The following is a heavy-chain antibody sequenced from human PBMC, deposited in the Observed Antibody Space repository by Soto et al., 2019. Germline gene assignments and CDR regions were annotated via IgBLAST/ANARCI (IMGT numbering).Heavy chain of an antibody. V-gene: IGHV1-3*01. CDR3: ARGLGLYYFDY. CDR2: INAGKGDT. D-gene: IGHD1-26*01. Sequence: ASVKVSCKASGYIFSNYAIHWVCQAPGQRLEWMGWINAGKGDTIYSQKFQDRISINRDTSASTAYMELSSLRSEDTAVYYCARGLGLYYFDYWGQGTLVTVSS. CDR1: GYIFSNYA. J-gene: IGHJ4*02.